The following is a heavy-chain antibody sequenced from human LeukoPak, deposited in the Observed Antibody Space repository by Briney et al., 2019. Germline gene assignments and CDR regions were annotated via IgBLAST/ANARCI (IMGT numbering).Heavy chain of an antibody. CDR2: ISGSGDNT. Sequence: GGSLRLSCAASGFTFSNYGMTWVRQAPGKGLEWVSGISGSGDNTWYADSVKGRFTISRDNSKKTLYLQMHSLRAEDTAVYYCAKASVWTMVRVVSYFDDWGQGIQVTVSS. CDR3: AKASVWTMVRVVSYFDD. D-gene: IGHD3-10*01. V-gene: IGHV3-23*01. J-gene: IGHJ4*02. CDR1: GFTFSNYG.